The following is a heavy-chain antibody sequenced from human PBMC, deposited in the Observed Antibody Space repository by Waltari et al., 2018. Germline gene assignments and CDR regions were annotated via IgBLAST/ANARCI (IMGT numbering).Heavy chain of an antibody. CDR3: AAIYHDSSAYFQYYLDH. CDR2: INPNSGGG. CDR1: GYPFTDLD. V-gene: IGHV1-2*02. D-gene: IGHD6-19*01. J-gene: IGHJ4*02. Sequence: QVQLVQSGAEVKKPGASVKVSCKASGYPFTDLDRHGVRQAPGQGLEWMGWINPNSGGGNYAQNFQGRVTLTRDTSISTAYMELSRLRSDDTAVYYCAAIYHDSSAYFQYYLDHWGQGTLVTVSS.